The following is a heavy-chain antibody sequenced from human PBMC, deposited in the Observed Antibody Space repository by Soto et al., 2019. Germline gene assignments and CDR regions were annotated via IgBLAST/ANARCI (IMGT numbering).Heavy chain of an antibody. CDR3: ARGPGDSSSCFDY. V-gene: IGHV4-34*01. CDR1: GGSFSGYY. J-gene: IGHJ4*02. Sequence: SETLSLTCAVYGGSFSGYYWSWIRQPPGKGLEWIGEINHSGSTNYNPSLKSRVTISVDTSKNQFSLKLSSVTAADTAVYYCARGPGDSSSCFDYWGQGTLVTVSS. CDR2: INHSGST. D-gene: IGHD6-13*01.